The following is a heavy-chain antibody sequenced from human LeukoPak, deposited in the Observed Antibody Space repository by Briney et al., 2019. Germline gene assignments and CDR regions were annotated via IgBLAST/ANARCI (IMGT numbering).Heavy chain of an antibody. V-gene: IGHV1-2*02. D-gene: IGHD3-22*01. Sequence: ASVKVSCKASAYTFTSYGISWVRQAPGQGLEWMGWINPNSGGTNYGQKFQGRVTMTRDTSISIVYMELSRLRSDDTAVYYCARGPSDSSGYYYEGDAFDIWGQGTVVTVSS. CDR2: INPNSGGT. CDR3: ARGPSDSSGYYYEGDAFDI. J-gene: IGHJ3*02. CDR1: AYTFTSYG.